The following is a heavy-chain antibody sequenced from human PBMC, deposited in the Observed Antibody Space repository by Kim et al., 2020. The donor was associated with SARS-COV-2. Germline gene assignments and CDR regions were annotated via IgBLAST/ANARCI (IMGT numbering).Heavy chain of an antibody. Sequence: GRFTISRANSKNTLYLQMNSLMAEDTAVYYCASDYDILTGYYNSLGYLDYWGQGTLVTVSS. V-gene: IGHV3-30*07. J-gene: IGHJ4*02. CDR3: ASDYDILTGYYNSLGYLDY. D-gene: IGHD3-9*01.